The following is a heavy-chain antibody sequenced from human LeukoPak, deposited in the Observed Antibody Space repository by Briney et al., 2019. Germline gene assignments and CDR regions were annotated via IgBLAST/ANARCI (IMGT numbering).Heavy chain of an antibody. CDR1: GGSFSGYY. V-gene: IGHV4-34*01. Sequence: KTSETVSLTCAVYGGSFSGYYWSWIRQPPGKGLEWIGEINHSGSTNYNPSLKSRVTISVDTSKNQFSLKLSSVTAADTAVYYCARGLTGGYYFDAFDIWGQGTMVTVSS. CDR3: ARGLTGGYYFDAFDI. J-gene: IGHJ3*02. CDR2: INHSGST. D-gene: IGHD3-22*01.